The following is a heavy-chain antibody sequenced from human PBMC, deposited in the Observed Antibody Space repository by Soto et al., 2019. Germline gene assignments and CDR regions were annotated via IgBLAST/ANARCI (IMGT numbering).Heavy chain of an antibody. CDR1: GYSFTSYW. CDR2: IYPSDSDT. V-gene: IGHV5-51*01. CDR3: ARLEHYYYRSGSGRGYYFDD. J-gene: IGHJ4*02. D-gene: IGHD3-22*01. Sequence: AESLKISSKGSGYSFTSYWIGGGRQMPGKGLEWMGIIYPSDSDTRDSTSLHGQVTISATKSISTAYLQSSMLKASATVMYYCARLEHYYYRSGSGRGYYFDDWGQGTLVTVSS.